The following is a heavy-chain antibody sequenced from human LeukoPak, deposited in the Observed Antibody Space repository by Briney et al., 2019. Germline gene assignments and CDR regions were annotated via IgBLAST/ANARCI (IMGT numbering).Heavy chain of an antibody. CDR1: GYSIGSNHW. Sequence: PSETLSLTCAVSGYSIGSNHWWGWIRQPPGKGLEWIGYIFYAGSTYYNPSLKSRVTMSVDTSKNQFSLRLSSVTAVDTAVYYCARIGPILGAAWVDYWGQGTLVSVSS. CDR3: ARIGPILGAAWVDY. D-gene: IGHD3-3*02. CDR2: IFYAGST. V-gene: IGHV4-28*01. J-gene: IGHJ4*02.